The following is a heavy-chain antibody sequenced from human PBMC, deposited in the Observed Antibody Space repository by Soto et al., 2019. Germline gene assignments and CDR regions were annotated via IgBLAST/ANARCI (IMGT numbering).Heavy chain of an antibody. Sequence: QVQLVESGGGVVQPGRSLRLSCAASGFTFSHNGMHWFRQAPGKGLEWVAVIWYDGINKYYADSVKGRFIISRDNSKNTVYLQMNSLRAEDTAVYYCARDRVQMVDGLDVWGQATTVTVSS. CDR3: ARDRVQMVDGLDV. CDR1: GFTFSHNG. V-gene: IGHV3-33*01. J-gene: IGHJ6*02. CDR2: IWYDGINK. D-gene: IGHD2-15*01.